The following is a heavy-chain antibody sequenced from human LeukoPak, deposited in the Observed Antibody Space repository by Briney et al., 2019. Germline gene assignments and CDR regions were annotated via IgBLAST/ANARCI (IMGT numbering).Heavy chain of an antibody. J-gene: IGHJ4*02. CDR2: IKQDGSEK. CDR1: VFTLSVYW. V-gene: IGHV3-7*01. CDR3: ARDGVNYHSYLFYFDH. Sequence: PGGSLRLSCTPSVFTLSVYWMTWVRQAPGKGLEWVANIKQDGSEKYYVDSVKGRFTISRDNAQKSLYPQMNSLRAEDTAVYYGARDGVNYHSYLFYFDHWGQGTLVTVSS. D-gene: IGHD4-11*01.